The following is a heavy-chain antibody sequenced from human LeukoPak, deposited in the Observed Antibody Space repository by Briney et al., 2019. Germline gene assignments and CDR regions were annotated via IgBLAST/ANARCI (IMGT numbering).Heavy chain of an antibody. CDR1: GCSISSGYY. CDR3: ARRLVVVPAAFDY. J-gene: IGHJ4*02. V-gene: IGHV4-38-2*01. CDR2: IYHSGST. Sequence: SETLSLTCAVSGCSISSGYYWGWIRQPPGKGLEWIGSIYHSGSTYYNPSLKSRVTISVDTSKNQFSLKLSSVTAADTAVYYCARRLVVVPAAFDYWGQGTLVTVSS. D-gene: IGHD2-2*01.